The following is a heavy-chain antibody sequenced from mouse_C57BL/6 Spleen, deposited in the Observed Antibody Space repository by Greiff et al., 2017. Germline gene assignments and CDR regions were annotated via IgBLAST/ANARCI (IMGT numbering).Heavy chain of an antibody. V-gene: IGHV1-52*01. CDR2: IDPSDSET. CDR1: GYTFTRYW. CDR3: ARSGSSDGFAD. J-gene: IGHJ3*01. Sequence: VQLQQPGAELVRPGSSVKLSCKASGYTFTRYWMHWVKQRPIQGLEWIGNIDPSDSETHYNQKFKDKATLTVDKSSSTAYMQLSSLTSEASAVYYCARSGSSDGFADWGQGTLVTVSA.